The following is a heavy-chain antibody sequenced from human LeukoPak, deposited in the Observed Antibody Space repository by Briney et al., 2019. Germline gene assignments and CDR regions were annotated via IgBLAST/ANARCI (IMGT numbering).Heavy chain of an antibody. J-gene: IGHJ4*02. D-gene: IGHD1-1*01. V-gene: IGHV1-69*04. Sequence: RASVKVSCKASGGTFSSYTISWVRQAPGQGLEWMGRIIPILGIANYAQKFQGRVTITADKSTSTAYMDLRSLRSDDTAVYYCARDIATVQHQDWGQGTLVTVSS. CDR3: ARDIATVQHQD. CDR1: GGTFSSYT. CDR2: IIPILGIA.